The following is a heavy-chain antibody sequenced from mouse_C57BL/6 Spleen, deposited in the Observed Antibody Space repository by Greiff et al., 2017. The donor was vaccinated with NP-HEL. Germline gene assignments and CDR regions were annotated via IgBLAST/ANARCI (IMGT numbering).Heavy chain of an antibody. J-gene: IGHJ4*01. V-gene: IGHV1-18*01. CDR3: ARGGITTVVATEGYAMDY. D-gene: IGHD1-1*01. CDR1: GYTFTDYN. Sequence: VQLQQSGPELVKPGASVKIPCKASGYTFTDYNMDWVKQSHGKSLEWIGDINPNNGGTIYNQKFKGKATLTVDKSSSTAYMELRSLTSEDTAVYYCARGGITTVVATEGYAMDYWGQGTSVTVSS. CDR2: INPNNGGT.